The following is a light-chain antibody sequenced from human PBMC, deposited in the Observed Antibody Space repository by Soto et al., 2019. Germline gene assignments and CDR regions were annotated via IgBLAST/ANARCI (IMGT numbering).Light chain of an antibody. CDR2: KAS. V-gene: IGKV1-5*03. CDR1: QSISIW. CDR3: QQHNSYPWT. Sequence: DIQMTQSPSTLSASXGDRVTITCRASQSISIWLAWYQQKPGKAPKILIYKASSLESGVPSRFSGSGSGTEFTLTVSSLQPDDFATYYCQQHNSYPWTFGQGTKVDIK. J-gene: IGKJ1*01.